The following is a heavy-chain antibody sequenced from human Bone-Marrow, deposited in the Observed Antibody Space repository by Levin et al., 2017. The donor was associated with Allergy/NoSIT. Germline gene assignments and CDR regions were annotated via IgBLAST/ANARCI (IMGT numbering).Heavy chain of an antibody. J-gene: IGHJ6*02. CDR3: AKSRAASGRLYGLDV. V-gene: IGHV3-30*18. CDR1: GFTFDSYA. CDR2: ISYDGSNK. Sequence: HPGGSLRLSCAASGFTFDSYAIHWVRQAPGKGLEWVAVISYDGSNKYYADSVKGRFTISRDNSKNTLYLQMLSLRTEDTAVYYCAKSRAASGRLYGLDVWGQGTTVTVSS. D-gene: IGHD6-13*01.